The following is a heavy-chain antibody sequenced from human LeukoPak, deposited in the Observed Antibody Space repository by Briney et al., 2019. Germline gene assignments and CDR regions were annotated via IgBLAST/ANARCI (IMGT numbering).Heavy chain of an antibody. J-gene: IGHJ4*02. CDR2: IYHSGST. CDR1: GYSISSGYY. CDR3: AREILYDSSAYNV. D-gene: IGHD3-22*01. Sequence: SETLSLTCTDSGYSISSGYYWGWIRQPPGKGLEWIGSIYHSGSTYYNPSLKSRVTISVDTSKNQFSLKLSSVTAADTAVYYCAREILYDSSAYNVWGQGTLVTVSS. V-gene: IGHV4-38-2*02.